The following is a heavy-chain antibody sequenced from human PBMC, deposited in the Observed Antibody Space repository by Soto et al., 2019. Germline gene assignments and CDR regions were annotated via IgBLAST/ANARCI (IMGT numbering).Heavy chain of an antibody. CDR1: RFTFSSYW. CDR2: INSDGSDT. CDR3: AREGMGFSNWFDP. D-gene: IGHD2-8*01. V-gene: IGHV3-74*01. J-gene: IGHJ5*02. Sequence: EVQLVESGGGLVQPGGSLRLSCAASRFTFSSYWMHWVRQAPGKGLVWVSRINSDGSDTGYADSVKGRFTISRDNAKNTLYLQMNSLRAGDTAVYYCAREGMGFSNWFDPSGQGTLVTVSS.